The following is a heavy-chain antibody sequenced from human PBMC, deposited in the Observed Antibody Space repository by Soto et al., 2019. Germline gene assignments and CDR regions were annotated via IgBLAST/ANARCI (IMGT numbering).Heavy chain of an antibody. V-gene: IGHV3-33*01. J-gene: IGHJ4*02. Sequence: RGSPKISSAAPGFTFRDYVMHCVRQSPGKWLEWVAVIWERGRDIFYADSVKGRFTISRDNSKNTLYLPMHSLSAEDTAVYYCAIDQVVQRGNCIFDNWCQGPFVTLS. CDR2: IWERGRDI. D-gene: IGHD6-13*01. CDR1: GFTFRDYV. CDR3: AIDQVVQRGNCIFDN.